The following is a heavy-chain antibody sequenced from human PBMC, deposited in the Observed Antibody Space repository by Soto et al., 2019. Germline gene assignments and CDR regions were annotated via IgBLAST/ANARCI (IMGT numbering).Heavy chain of an antibody. CDR3: ARDAGVNWA. J-gene: IGHJ6*04. V-gene: IGHV3-66*01. Sequence: EVQLVESGGGLVQPGGSLRLSCVASGFTVSTNYMTWVRQAPGKGLEWVSNMYSGGGTYYTGSVKGRFTISRDSSTNRLYLQMDNVRAEDTAVYYCARDAGVNWAWGKGTTVTVSS. CDR1: GFTVSTNY. D-gene: IGHD2-8*01. CDR2: MYSGGGT.